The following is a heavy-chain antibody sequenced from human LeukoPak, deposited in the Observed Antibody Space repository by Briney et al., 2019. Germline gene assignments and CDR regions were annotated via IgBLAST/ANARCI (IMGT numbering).Heavy chain of an antibody. V-gene: IGHV1-2*02. CDR2: INPNSGDT. Sequence: ASVKVSCKASGYTFTGYYMHWVRQAPGQGLEWMGWINPNSGDTNYAQKFQGRVTMTRDTSVSTAYMELSRLRSDDTAVYYCARVRYRLAETYIDYWGQGTLVTVSS. CDR1: GYTFTGYY. D-gene: IGHD3-16*01. J-gene: IGHJ4*02. CDR3: ARVRYRLAETYIDY.